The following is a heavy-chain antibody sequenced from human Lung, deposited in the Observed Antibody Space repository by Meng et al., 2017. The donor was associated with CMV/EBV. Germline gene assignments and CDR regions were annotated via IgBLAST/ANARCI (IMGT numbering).Heavy chain of an antibody. CDR1: GASMANFY. D-gene: IGHD2-21*02. J-gene: IGHJ5*02. V-gene: IGHV4-59*01. Sequence: SXXXSLXCNISGASMANFYWTWIRQPPGKGLEWVGSVFHTGDTKYNSSLKGRLTLSVDTSRKQVSLRLVSLNTADTATYYCARGRSCVDGVCYDDHNYFGPWXQGNXVTVSS. CDR3: ARGRSCVDGVCYDDHNYFGP. CDR2: VFHTGDT.